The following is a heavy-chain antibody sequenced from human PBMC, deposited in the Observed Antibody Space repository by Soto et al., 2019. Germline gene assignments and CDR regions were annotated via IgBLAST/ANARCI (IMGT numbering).Heavy chain of an antibody. CDR3: ARAGSREPGTAVALVN. CDR1: GFTFSSYG. V-gene: IGHV3-33*01. CDR2: IWYDGSNK. D-gene: IGHD6-19*01. Sequence: GGSLRLSCAASGFTFSSYGMHWVRQAPGKGLEWVAVIWYDGSNKYYADSVKGRFTISRDNSKNTLYLQMNSLRAEDTAVYYCARAGSREPGTAVALVNWGQGTLVTVSS. J-gene: IGHJ4*02.